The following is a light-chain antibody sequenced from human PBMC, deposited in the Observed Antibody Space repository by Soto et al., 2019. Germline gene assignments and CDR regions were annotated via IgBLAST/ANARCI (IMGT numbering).Light chain of an antibody. CDR1: SSNIGNNY. CDR3: GTWDSSLSAGRV. V-gene: IGLV1-51*01. CDR2: DNN. J-gene: IGLJ3*02. Sequence: QSVLTQPPSVSAAPGQKVTISCSGSSSNIGNNYVSWYQQLPGTAPKLLIYDNNKRPSGIPDRFSGSKSGTSATLGITGLQTGDEADYYCGTWDSSLSAGRVFGRGTKVTVL.